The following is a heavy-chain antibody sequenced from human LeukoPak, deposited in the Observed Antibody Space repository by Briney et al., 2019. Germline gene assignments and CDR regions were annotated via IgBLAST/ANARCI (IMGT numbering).Heavy chain of an antibody. CDR3: ASLGSFADY. J-gene: IGHJ4*02. Sequence: GGSLRLSCAASGFTFSSYSMNWVRQAPGKGLEWVSSISSSSSYIYYADSVKARFTISRDNAKNPLYLQMNSLRAEDTAVYYCASLGSFADYWGQGTLVTVSS. D-gene: IGHD6-13*01. CDR2: ISSSSSYI. V-gene: IGHV3-21*01. CDR1: GFTFSSYS.